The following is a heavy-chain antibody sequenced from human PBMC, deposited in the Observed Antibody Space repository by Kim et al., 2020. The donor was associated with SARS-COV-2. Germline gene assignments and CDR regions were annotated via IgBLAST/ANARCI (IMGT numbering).Heavy chain of an antibody. J-gene: IGHJ4*02. CDR2: ISGGGGST. V-gene: IGHV3-23*01. CDR1: GFTFSSYA. D-gene: IGHD3-16*01. CDR3: AKNPYTDMLRYFDY. Sequence: GGSLRLSCAASGFTFSSYAMSWVRQAPGKRLEWVSGISGGGGSTYYADSVRGRFTISRDNSENTLYLQMNSLRAEDAAVYYCAKNPYTDMLRYFDYWGQGTLVTVSS.